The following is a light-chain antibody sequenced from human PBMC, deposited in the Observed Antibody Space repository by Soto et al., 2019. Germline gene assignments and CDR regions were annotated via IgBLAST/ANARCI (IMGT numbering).Light chain of an antibody. CDR1: QSISSSF. V-gene: IGKV3D-20*02. CDR2: GAS. J-gene: IGKJ4*01. Sequence: PGERASLSCGASQSISSSFLAWYQQKPGQAPRLLIYGASSRATGIPDRFSGTGSETDFTLTISRLEPEDFAVYYCQQRSNWPLTFGGGTKVDIK. CDR3: QQRSNWPLT.